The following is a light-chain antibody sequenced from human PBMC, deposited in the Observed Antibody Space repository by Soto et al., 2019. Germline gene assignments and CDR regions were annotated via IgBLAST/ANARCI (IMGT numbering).Light chain of an antibody. J-gene: IGKJ1*01. V-gene: IGKV1-39*01. CDR3: QQSHSTPPT. CDR2: AAS. CDR1: QSISNF. Sequence: DIQRTQSPSSLSASVGDRVTITCRASQSISNFLNWYQQRQGQVPKLLIYAASTLHTGVPSRFSGSGSGTDFTLTITSLQPEDFTTYYCQQSHSTPPTFGQGTKVDIK.